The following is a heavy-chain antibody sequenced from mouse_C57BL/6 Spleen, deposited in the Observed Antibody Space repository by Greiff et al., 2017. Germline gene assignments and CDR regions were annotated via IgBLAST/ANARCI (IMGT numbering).Heavy chain of an antibody. D-gene: IGHD1-1*01. CDR3: ARQGYGSSYGYFDV. CDR1: GYTFTSYW. J-gene: IGHJ1*03. V-gene: IGHV1-64*01. CDR2: IHPNSGST. Sequence: QVQLQQPGAELVKPGASVKLSCKASGYTFTSYWMHWVKQRPGQGLEWIGMIHPNSGSTNYNEKFKSKAKLTVDKYSSTAYMQLSILTSEDSAVYYCARQGYGSSYGYFDVWGTGTTVTVSS.